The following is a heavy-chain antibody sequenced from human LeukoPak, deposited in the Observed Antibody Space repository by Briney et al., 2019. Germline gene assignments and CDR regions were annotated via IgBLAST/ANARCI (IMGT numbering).Heavy chain of an antibody. J-gene: IGHJ5*02. CDR2: IYYSGST. CDR3: ARLGKWEPQDWFDP. CDR1: GGSISSSSYY. Sequence: SETLSLTCIVSGGSISSSSYYWGWIRQPPGKGLEWIGSIYYSGSTYYNPSLKSRVTISVDTSKNQFSLKLNSVTAADTAVYYCARLGKWEPQDWFDPWGQGTLVTVSS. D-gene: IGHD1-26*01. V-gene: IGHV4-39*01.